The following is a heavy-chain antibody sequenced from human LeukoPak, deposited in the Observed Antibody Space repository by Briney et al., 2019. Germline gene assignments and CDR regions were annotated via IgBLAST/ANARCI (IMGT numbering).Heavy chain of an antibody. CDR1: GGSFSGYY. D-gene: IGHD2-2*01. Sequence: SETLSLTCAVYGGSFSGYYWSWIRQPPGKGLEWIGEINHSGSTNYNPSLKSRVTISVDTSKNQFSLKLSSVTAADTAVYYCARGSVNYCSSTSCSGAFDIWGQGTMVAVSS. CDR3: ARGSVNYCSSTSCSGAFDI. CDR2: INHSGST. V-gene: IGHV4-34*01. J-gene: IGHJ3*02.